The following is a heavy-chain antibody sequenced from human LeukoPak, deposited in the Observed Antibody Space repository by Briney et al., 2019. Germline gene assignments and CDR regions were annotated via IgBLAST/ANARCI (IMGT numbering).Heavy chain of an antibody. D-gene: IGHD5-18*01. Sequence: ASVKVSCKASGYTFTSYYMHWVRQAPGQGLEWMGLINPSGGSTSYAQKFQGRVTMTRDTSTSTVYMELSSLRSEDTAVYYCARATEVDTAMVEIDYWGQGTLVTVSS. J-gene: IGHJ4*02. CDR1: GYTFTSYY. CDR3: ARATEVDTAMVEIDY. CDR2: INPSGGST. V-gene: IGHV1-46*01.